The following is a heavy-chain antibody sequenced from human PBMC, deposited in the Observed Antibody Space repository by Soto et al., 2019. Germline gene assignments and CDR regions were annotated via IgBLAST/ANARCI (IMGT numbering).Heavy chain of an antibody. CDR3: ARDYGGGGYAS. CDR2: LWNDGNTK. Sequence: QVQLVESGGGVVQPGTSLRLSCAASGFTLSRNGMHWVRQAPGKGLEWVAILWNDGNTKYYADSVKGRFDISRDSSKNTLYLQMNSLRVEDTAVYYCARDYGGGGYASWGEGTLVTVSS. J-gene: IGHJ5*02. CDR1: GFTLSRNG. D-gene: IGHD3-22*01. V-gene: IGHV3-33*01.